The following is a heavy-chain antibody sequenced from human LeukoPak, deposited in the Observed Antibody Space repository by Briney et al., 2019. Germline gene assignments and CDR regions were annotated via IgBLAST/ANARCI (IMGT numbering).Heavy chain of an antibody. CDR2: INSDGSST. D-gene: IGHD3-22*01. J-gene: IGHJ3*02. V-gene: IGHV3-74*01. CDR3: AGPLADSSGYYYEDAFDI. CDR1: GFTFSSYW. Sequence: GGSLRLSCAASGFTFSSYWMHWVRQAPGKGLVWVSRINSDGSSTSYADSVKGRFTISRDNAKNTLYLQMNSLRAEDTAVYYCAGPLADSSGYYYEDAFDIWGQGTMVTVSS.